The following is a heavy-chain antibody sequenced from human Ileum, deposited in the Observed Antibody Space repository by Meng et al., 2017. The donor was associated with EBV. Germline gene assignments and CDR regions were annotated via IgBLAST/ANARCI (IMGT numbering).Heavy chain of an antibody. J-gene: IGHJ4*02. CDR1: GYTFTRNA. V-gene: IGHV7-4-1*02. CDR2: ISTNTGNP. Sequence: QVQGVESGSGWKKPGASVKVSCKASGYTFTRNAINWVRQAPGQGLEWMGWISTNTGNPTYAQGFAGRFVFSLDTSVSTAYLQISGLKAEDTAIYYCARDSGYTRSWSGDYWGQGTLVTVSS. D-gene: IGHD6-13*01. CDR3: ARDSGYTRSWSGDY.